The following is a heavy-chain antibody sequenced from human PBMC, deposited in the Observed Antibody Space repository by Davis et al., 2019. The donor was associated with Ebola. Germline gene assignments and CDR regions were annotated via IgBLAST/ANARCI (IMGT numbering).Heavy chain of an antibody. D-gene: IGHD3-10*01. CDR3: ARVLRGVIGRRFYYYMDV. V-gene: IGHV3-48*02. Sequence: GESLKISCAASGFTFSSYSLNWVRQAPGKGLEWVSYISSSGSSLYYADSVRGRFTISRDNAKNSLYLQMNSLRDEDTAVFYCARVLRGVIGRRFYYYMDVWGKGTTVTVSS. CDR1: GFTFSSYS. CDR2: ISSSGSSL. J-gene: IGHJ6*03.